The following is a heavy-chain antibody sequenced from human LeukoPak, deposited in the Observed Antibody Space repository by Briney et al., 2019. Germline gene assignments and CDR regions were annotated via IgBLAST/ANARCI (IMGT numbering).Heavy chain of an antibody. CDR2: ISKSGDFT. CDR1: GFTFSSSA. CDR3: AKESAAAGYLDY. J-gene: IGHJ4*01. V-gene: IGHV3-23*01. Sequence: GGSLRLSCAASGFTFSSSAMSWVRQAPGKGLEWVSVISKSGDFTYYADSVKGRFTISRDSSKNTLNLQMNSLRAEDTAVYYCAKESAAAGYLDYWGLGTLVTVSS. D-gene: IGHD6-13*01.